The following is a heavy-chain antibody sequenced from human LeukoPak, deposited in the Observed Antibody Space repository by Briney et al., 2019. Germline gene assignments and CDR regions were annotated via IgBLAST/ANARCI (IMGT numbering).Heavy chain of an antibody. CDR3: ARRGTYYYDSSGYFDY. V-gene: IGHV5-51*01. J-gene: IGHJ4*02. D-gene: IGHD3-22*01. Sequence: GESLKISCKGSGYSFTSYWIGWVRQMPGKGLEWMGIIYPGDSDTRYSPSFQGQVTISADKSISTAYLQWSSPKASDTAMYYCARRGTYYYDSSGYFDYWGQGTLVTVSS. CDR1: GYSFTSYW. CDR2: IYPGDSDT.